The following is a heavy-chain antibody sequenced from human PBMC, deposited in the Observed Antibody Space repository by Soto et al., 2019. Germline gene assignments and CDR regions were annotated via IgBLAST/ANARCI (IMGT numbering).Heavy chain of an antibody. CDR1: GGTFSSYA. J-gene: IGHJ6*02. Sequence: ASVKVSCKASGGTFSSYAISWVRQAPGQGLEWMGGIIPIFGTANYAQKFQGRVTITADESTSTAYMELSSLRSEDTAVYYCATHSRPDSSGYWPDNYGMDVWGQGTTVTVSS. V-gene: IGHV1-69*13. D-gene: IGHD3-22*01. CDR2: IIPIFGTA. CDR3: ATHSRPDSSGYWPDNYGMDV.